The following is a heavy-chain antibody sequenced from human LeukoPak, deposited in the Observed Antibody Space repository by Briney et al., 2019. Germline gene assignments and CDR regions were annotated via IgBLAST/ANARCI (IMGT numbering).Heavy chain of an antibody. CDR2: IRYDAGTR. V-gene: IGHV3-7*01. D-gene: IGHD5-18*01. J-gene: IGHJ3*02. Sequence: GGSLRLSCAASGFTLRTYWMSWVRQAPGKGLEWLATIRYDAGTRYYPDSMRGRFTISRDNAQNSLYLQINSLSAEDTAVYYCARDGNSYGYMGDAFDIWGQGTMVTVSS. CDR1: GFTLRTYW. CDR3: ARDGNSYGYMGDAFDI.